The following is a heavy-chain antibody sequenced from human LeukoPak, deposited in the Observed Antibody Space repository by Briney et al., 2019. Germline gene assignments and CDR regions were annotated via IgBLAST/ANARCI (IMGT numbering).Heavy chain of an antibody. CDR2: ISGSGGST. Sequence: GGSLRLSCAASGFTFSSYAMSWVRQAPGKGLEWVSAISGSGGSTYYADSVKGRFTISRDNSKNTLYLQMNSLRAEDTAVYYCAKDTRIDFWSGYYSYWSQGTLDTVSS. CDR3: AKDTRIDFWSGYYSY. D-gene: IGHD3-3*01. CDR1: GFTFSSYA. V-gene: IGHV3-23*01. J-gene: IGHJ4*02.